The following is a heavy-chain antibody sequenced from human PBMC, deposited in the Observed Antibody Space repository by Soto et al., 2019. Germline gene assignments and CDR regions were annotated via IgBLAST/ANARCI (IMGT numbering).Heavy chain of an antibody. CDR1: GGSFSGYY. CDR3: ARGACSGGSCYSGYYFDY. D-gene: IGHD2-15*01. J-gene: IGHJ4*02. Sequence: SETLSLTCAVYGGSFSGYYWSWIRQPPGKGLEWIGEINHSGSTNYNPSLKSRVTISVDTSKNQFSLKLSSVTAADTAVYYCARGACSGGSCYSGYYFDYWGQGTLVTVSS. V-gene: IGHV4-34*01. CDR2: INHSGST.